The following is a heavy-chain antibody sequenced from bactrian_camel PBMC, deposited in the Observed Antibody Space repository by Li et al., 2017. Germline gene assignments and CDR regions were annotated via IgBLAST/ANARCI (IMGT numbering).Heavy chain of an antibody. CDR2: INSDVGVT. D-gene: IGHD2*01. CDR1: GYRYSSNC. Sequence: VQLVESGGGSAQAGGSLKLSCTYSGYRYSSNCMGWFRQAPGKGLEWISYINSDVGVTYYSDSVKGRFTISSDNNKNTLYLQMNSLEIEDAAVYYCVSARGYGGSYVGIRQPSGVFAYWGQGTQVTVS. J-gene: IGHJ6*01. CDR3: VSARGYGGSYVGIRQPSGVFAY. V-gene: IGHV3S40*01.